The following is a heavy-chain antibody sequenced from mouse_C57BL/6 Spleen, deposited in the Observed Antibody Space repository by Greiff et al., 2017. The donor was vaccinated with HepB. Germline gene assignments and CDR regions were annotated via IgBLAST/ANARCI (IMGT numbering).Heavy chain of an antibody. CDR2: ISSGSSTI. D-gene: IGHD2-4*01. J-gene: IGHJ3*01. V-gene: IGHV5-17*01. CDR1: GFTFSDYG. CDR3: ANYYDYAWFAY. Sequence: EVMLVESGGGLVKPGGSLKLSCAASGFTFSDYGMHWVRQAPEKGLEWVAYISSGSSTIYYADTVKGRFTISRDNAKNTLFLQMTSLRSEDTAMYYCANYYDYAWFAYWGQGTLVTVSA.